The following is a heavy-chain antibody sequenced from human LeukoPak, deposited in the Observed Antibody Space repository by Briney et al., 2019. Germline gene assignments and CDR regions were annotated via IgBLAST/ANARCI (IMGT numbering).Heavy chain of an antibody. Sequence: PGGSLRLSCAASGFTFSNYGMNWGRQAPGKGLEWVSYISSSSSTIYYADSVKGRFTISRDNAKNSLYLQMNSLRDEDTAVYYCARDRSEQWLVHAFDIWGQGTMVTVSS. J-gene: IGHJ3*02. CDR1: GFTFSNYG. CDR3: ARDRSEQWLVHAFDI. D-gene: IGHD6-19*01. V-gene: IGHV3-48*02. CDR2: ISSSSSTI.